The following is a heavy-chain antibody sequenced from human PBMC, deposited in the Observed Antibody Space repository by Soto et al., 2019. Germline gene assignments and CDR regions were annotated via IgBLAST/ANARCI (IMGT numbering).Heavy chain of an antibody. CDR1: GYTFTSYA. D-gene: IGHD6-13*01. CDR3: ARGVTPGIAAARVWFAP. Sequence: ASVKVSCKASGYTFTSYAMHWVRQAPGQRLEWMGWINAGNGNTKYSQKFQGRVTITRDTSASTAYMELSSLRSEDTAVYYCARGVTPGIAAARVWFAPWGQGTLVTVSS. CDR2: INAGNGNT. J-gene: IGHJ5*02. V-gene: IGHV1-3*01.